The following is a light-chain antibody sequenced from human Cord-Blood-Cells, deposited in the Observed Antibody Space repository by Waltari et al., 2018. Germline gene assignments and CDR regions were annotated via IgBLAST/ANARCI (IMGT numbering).Light chain of an antibody. Sequence: ERVMTQSPATLSVSPGESATLSCRASQSVSSNLAWYQQKPGQAPSLLIYGASTRATGIPARFSGSGSGTEFTLTISSLQSEDFAVDYCQQYNNWPLTFGGGTKVEIK. V-gene: IGKV3-15*01. CDR1: QSVSSN. CDR3: QQYNNWPLT. J-gene: IGKJ4*01. CDR2: GAS.